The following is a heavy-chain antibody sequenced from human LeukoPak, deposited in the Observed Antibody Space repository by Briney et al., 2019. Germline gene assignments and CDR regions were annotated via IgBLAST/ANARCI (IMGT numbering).Heavy chain of an antibody. V-gene: IGHV3-30*18. CDR1: GFTFRSYG. CDR3: AKGLSGSPPPY. D-gene: IGHD3-10*01. J-gene: IGHJ4*02. CDR2: ISYDGSNK. Sequence: PGGSLRLSCAASGFTFRSYGMHWVRQAPGKGLEWVAVISYDGSNKYYVDSVKGRFTISRDNSKNTLYLQMNSLRAEDTAVYYCAKGLSGSPPPYWGQGTLVTVSS.